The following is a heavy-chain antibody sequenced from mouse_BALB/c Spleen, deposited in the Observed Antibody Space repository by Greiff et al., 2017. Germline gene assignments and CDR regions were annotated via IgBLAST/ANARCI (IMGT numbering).Heavy chain of an antibody. D-gene: IGHD1-1*01. CDR3: AITTGPDY. CDR1: GFTFSSYG. Sequence: EVKLMESGGGLVQPGGSLKLSCAASGFTFSSYGMSWVRQTPDKRLELVATINSNGGSTYYPDSVKGRFTISRDNAKNTLYLQMSSLKSEDTAMYYCAITTGPDYWGQGTTLTVSS. J-gene: IGHJ2*01. V-gene: IGHV5-6-3*01. CDR2: INSNGGST.